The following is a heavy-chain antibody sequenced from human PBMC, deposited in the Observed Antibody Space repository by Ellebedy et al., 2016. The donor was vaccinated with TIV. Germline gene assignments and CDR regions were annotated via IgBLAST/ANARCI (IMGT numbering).Heavy chain of an antibody. D-gene: IGHD3-9*01. V-gene: IGHV5-51*01. Sequence: KVSXXGSGYSFTSYWIGWVRQMPGKGLEWMGIIYPGDSDTRYSPSFQGQVTISADKSISTAYLQWSSLKASDTAMYYCARHNPPYDILTGYQDYWGQGTLVTVSS. CDR3: ARHNPPYDILTGYQDY. J-gene: IGHJ4*02. CDR1: GYSFTSYW. CDR2: IYPGDSDT.